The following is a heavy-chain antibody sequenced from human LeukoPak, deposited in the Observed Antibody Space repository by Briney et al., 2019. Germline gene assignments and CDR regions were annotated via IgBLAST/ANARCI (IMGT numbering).Heavy chain of an antibody. Sequence: SETLSLTCAVSGGSISSGGYSWSWIRQPPGKGLEWIGYIYYSGSTYYNPSLKSRVTISVDTSKNQFSLKLSSVTAADTAVYYCARPRRRWAFDYWGQGTLVTVSS. D-gene: IGHD5-24*01. CDR1: GGSISSGGYS. V-gene: IGHV4-30-4*08. CDR2: IYYSGST. CDR3: ARPRRRWAFDY. J-gene: IGHJ4*02.